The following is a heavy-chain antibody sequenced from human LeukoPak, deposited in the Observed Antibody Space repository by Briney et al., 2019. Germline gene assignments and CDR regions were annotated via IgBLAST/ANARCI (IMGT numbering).Heavy chain of an antibody. V-gene: IGHV1-18*01. CDR3: VREGIQLSDAFDI. D-gene: IGHD5-18*01. CDR2: ISANNSNT. J-gene: IGHJ3*02. Sequence: ASVKVSCKASGYTFITYGVNWVRQAPGQGVEGMGWISANNSNTKYAQKFKGRVTMTTDTSTITAFMELGRLISDDTAVYYCVREGIQLSDAFDIWGQGTMVTVSS. CDR1: GYTFITYG.